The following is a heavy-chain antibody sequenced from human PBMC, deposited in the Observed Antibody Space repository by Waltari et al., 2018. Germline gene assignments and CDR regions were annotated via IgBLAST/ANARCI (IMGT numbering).Heavy chain of an antibody. CDR3: ANLIWSGEWGSDWFDP. V-gene: IGHV4-39*07. Sequence: QLQLQESGPGLVKPSETLSLTCTVSGGSISSSSYYWGWIRQPPGKGLEWIGSIYYSGSTSYNPSLKSRVTISVDTSKNQFSLKLSSVTAADTAVYYCANLIWSGEWGSDWFDPWGQGTLVTVSS. J-gene: IGHJ5*02. CDR1: GGSISSSSYY. D-gene: IGHD3-3*01. CDR2: IYYSGST.